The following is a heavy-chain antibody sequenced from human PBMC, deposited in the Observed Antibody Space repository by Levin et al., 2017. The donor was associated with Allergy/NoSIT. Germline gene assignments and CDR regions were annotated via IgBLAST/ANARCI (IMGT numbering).Heavy chain of an antibody. CDR2: IYGTGST. Sequence: TSETLSLTCSVSGDSISRGFYYWSWIRQPAGEGLEWIGRIYGTGSTTYSPSLKSRVTISLDRSKDQVPLKINSVTAPDTAVYYCARDLEGFSGYKPYCYTDVWGKGTTVTVSS. CDR3: ARDLEGFSGYKPYCYTDV. D-gene: IGHD5-12*01. CDR1: GDSISRGFYY. V-gene: IGHV4-61*02. J-gene: IGHJ6*03.